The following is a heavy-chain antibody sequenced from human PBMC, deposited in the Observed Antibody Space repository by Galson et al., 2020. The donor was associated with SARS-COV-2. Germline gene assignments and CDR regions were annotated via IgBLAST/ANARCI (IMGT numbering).Heavy chain of an antibody. Sequence: SGTTLVKPTQTLTLTCTFSGFSLRTNGMRVTWIRQPPGKALEWLARIDWDDDKFYSTSLRTRLTISNDTSKTQVVLTMTNMDPVDTATYYCARAPGYCSSWFGFFDYWGQGTLVTVSS. V-gene: IGHV2-70*04. D-gene: IGHD6-13*01. J-gene: IGHJ4*02. CDR1: GFSLRTNGMR. CDR3: ARAPGYCSSWFGFFDY. CDR2: IDWDDDK.